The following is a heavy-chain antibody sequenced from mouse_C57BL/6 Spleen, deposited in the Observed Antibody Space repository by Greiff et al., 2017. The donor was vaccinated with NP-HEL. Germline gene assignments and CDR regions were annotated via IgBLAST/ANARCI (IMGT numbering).Heavy chain of an antibody. CDR3: AGYGNKRYYFDY. Sequence: QVHVKQSGAELARPGASVKLSCKASGYTFTSYGISWVKQRPGQGLEWIGELYPRSGNTYYNEKFKGKATLTADKSSSPAYMELRSLTSEDSAVYFGAGYGNKRYYFDYWGQGTTLTVSS. D-gene: IGHD2-1*01. CDR2: LYPRSGNT. J-gene: IGHJ2*01. V-gene: IGHV1-81*01. CDR1: GYTFTSYG.